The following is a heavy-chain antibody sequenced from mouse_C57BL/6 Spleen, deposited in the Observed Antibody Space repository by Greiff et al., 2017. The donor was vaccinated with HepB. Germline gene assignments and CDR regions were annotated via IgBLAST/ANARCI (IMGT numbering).Heavy chain of an antibody. J-gene: IGHJ2*01. CDR3: ARQSGNYLFDY. D-gene: IGHD2-1*01. Sequence: EVMLVEPGGGLVQPGGSLKLSCAASGFTFSDYYMYWVRQTPEKRLEWVAYISNGGGSTYYPDNVKGRFTISRDKAKNTLYLQMSRLKSEDTAMYYCARQSGNYLFDYWGQGTTLTVSS. V-gene: IGHV5-12*01. CDR2: ISNGGGST. CDR1: GFTFSDYY.